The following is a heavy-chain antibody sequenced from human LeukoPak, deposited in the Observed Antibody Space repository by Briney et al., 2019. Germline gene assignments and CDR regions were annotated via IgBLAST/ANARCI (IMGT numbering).Heavy chain of an antibody. J-gene: IGHJ4*02. Sequence: PGTSLRLSCAASGFTFSAYGMHWVRQAPGKGLEWVAVIWYDGSNKYYGDSVKGRFTISRDNSKNTLYLQMNSLRAEDTAVYYCVNEGYDSSGYYSSFDYWGQGTLVTVSS. D-gene: IGHD3-22*01. CDR2: IWYDGSNK. V-gene: IGHV3-33*06. CDR1: GFTFSAYG. CDR3: VNEGYDSSGYYSSFDY.